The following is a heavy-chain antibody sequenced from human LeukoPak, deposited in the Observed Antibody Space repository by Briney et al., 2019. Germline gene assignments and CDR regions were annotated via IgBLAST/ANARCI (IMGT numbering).Heavy chain of an antibody. Sequence: GASVKVSCKASGYTFTGYYMHWVRQAPGQGLEWMGWINPNSGGTNYAQKFQGRVTMTRDTSISTAYMELSRLRSDDTAVYYCAREGLRYFDWLLSGFDPWGQGTLVTVSS. J-gene: IGHJ5*02. D-gene: IGHD3-9*01. CDR3: AREGLRYFDWLLSGFDP. CDR1: GYTFTGYY. V-gene: IGHV1-2*02. CDR2: INPNSGGT.